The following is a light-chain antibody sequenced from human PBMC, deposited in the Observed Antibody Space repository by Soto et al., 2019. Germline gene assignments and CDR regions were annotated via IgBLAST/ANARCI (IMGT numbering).Light chain of an antibody. CDR1: SSDVGAYNY. CDR3: SSFTRSSTWL. J-gene: IGLJ3*02. V-gene: IGLV2-14*01. CDR2: EVS. Sequence: QSALTQPASVSGSPGQSITISCTGTSSDVGAYNYVSWYRQHPGKAPKLVIYEVSNRPSGISSRFSGSKSGNTASLTISGLQAEDEADYYCSSFTRSSTWLFGGGTKLTVL.